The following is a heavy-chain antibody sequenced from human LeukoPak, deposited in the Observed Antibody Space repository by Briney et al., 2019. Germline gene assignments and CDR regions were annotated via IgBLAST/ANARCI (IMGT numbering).Heavy chain of an antibody. V-gene: IGHV3-21*01. Sequence: PGGSLRLSCAASGFTFSSYSMNWVRQAPGKGLEWVSSISSSSSYIYYADSVKGRFTISRDNAKNSLYLQMNSLRAEDTAVYYCARSGATGYCGGDCYADYWGQGTLVTVSS. CDR1: GFTFSSYS. J-gene: IGHJ4*02. D-gene: IGHD2-21*02. CDR3: ARSGATGYCGGDCYADY. CDR2: ISSSSSYI.